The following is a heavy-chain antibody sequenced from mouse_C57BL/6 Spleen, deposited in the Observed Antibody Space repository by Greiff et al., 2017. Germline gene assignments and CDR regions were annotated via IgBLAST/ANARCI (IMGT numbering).Heavy chain of an antibody. V-gene: IGHV10-1*01. D-gene: IGHD4-1*01. CDR1: GFSFNTYA. Sequence: EVQRVESGGGLVQPKGSLKLSCAASGFSFNTYAMNWVRQAPGKGLEWVARIRSKSNNYATYYADSVKDRFTISRDDSESMLYLQMNNLKTEDTAMYYCVTGTEGDYFDYWGQGTTLTVSS. CDR3: VTGTEGDYFDY. CDR2: IRSKSNNYAT. J-gene: IGHJ2*01.